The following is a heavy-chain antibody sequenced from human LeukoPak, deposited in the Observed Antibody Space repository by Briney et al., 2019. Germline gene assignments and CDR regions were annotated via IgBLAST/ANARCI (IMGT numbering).Heavy chain of an antibody. Sequence: GGSLRLPCAASGFTFSSYAMHWVRQAPGKGLEWVAVISYDGSNKYYADSVKGRFTISRDNSKNTLYLQMNSLRAEDTAVYYCAREGGDGDYASDWGQGTLVTVSS. CDR3: AREGGDGDYASD. CDR2: ISYDGSNK. J-gene: IGHJ4*02. D-gene: IGHD4-17*01. CDR1: GFTFSSYA. V-gene: IGHV3-30-3*01.